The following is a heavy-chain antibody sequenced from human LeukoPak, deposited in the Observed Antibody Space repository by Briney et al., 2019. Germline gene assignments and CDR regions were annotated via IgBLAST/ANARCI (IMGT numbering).Heavy chain of an antibody. Sequence: GGSLRLSCAASGFTLSSYWMSWVRQAPGKGLEWVANIKQDGSAIYYVDSVKGRFTISRDNSKNTLYLQMNSLRAEDTAIYYCAKSDSWIVGADRAPFDYWGQGTLVTVSS. D-gene: IGHD1-26*01. CDR2: IKQDGSAI. J-gene: IGHJ4*02. V-gene: IGHV3-7*03. CDR3: AKSDSWIVGADRAPFDY. CDR1: GFTLSSYW.